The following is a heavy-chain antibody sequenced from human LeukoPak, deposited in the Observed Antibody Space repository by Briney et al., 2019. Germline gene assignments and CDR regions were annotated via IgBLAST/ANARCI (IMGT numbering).Heavy chain of an antibody. CDR1: GFPFTYTW. Sequence: GGSLRLSCAASGFPFTYTWMNWVRQAPGKELEWVGHIKGKSDGGTTEYAAPVKGRFTISRDDSKSTLYLQMTSLNTDDTAVYYCSRGHYGRWGQGTLVTVSS. V-gene: IGHV3-15*01. D-gene: IGHD3-10*01. J-gene: IGHJ4*02. CDR2: IKGKSDGGTT. CDR3: SRGHYGR.